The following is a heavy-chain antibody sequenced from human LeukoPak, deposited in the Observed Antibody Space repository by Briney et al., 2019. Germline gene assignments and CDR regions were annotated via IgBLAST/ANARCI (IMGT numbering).Heavy chain of an antibody. CDR2: ISSSSSYI. CDR1: GFTFSSYR. J-gene: IGHJ4*02. D-gene: IGHD3-10*01. V-gene: IGHV3-21*01. CDR3: ARPDYGSGINSIDY. Sequence: KPGGSLRLSCAASGFTFSSYRMNWVRQAPGKGLEWVSSISSSSSYIYYADSVKGRFTISRDNAKNSLYLQMNSLRAEDTAVYYCARPDYGSGINSIDYWGQGTLVTVSS.